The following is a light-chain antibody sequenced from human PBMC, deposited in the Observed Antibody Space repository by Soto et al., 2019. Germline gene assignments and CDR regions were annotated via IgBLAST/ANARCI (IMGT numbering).Light chain of an antibody. CDR2: GAS. CDR1: QIVSST. CDR3: QQYDQWWT. Sequence: EIVMTQSPATLSVSPWERATLSCRASQIVSSTLAWYQQKPGQAPRLLIYGASTMATGIPARFSGSGSRTEFTLTLSSLQSEDFAVYFCQQYDQWWTFGQGTKV. J-gene: IGKJ1*01. V-gene: IGKV3-15*01.